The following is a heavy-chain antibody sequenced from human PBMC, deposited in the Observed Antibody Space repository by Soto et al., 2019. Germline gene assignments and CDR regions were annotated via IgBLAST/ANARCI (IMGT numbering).Heavy chain of an antibody. Sequence: QVQLQQWGAGPLRPLETLSLTCGVSGGSFSGYYWAWIRQSPGKGLEWIGEINDRGSINYNPSLKNRVSISIDTSKNHYSLSLRSVTAADTAVYYCARESHDIWTGPPWVWYFDLWGRGTLVTVSS. CDR1: GGSFSGYY. D-gene: IGHD3-9*01. J-gene: IGHJ2*01. CDR3: ARESHDIWTGPPWVWYFDL. CDR2: INDRGSI. V-gene: IGHV4-34*01.